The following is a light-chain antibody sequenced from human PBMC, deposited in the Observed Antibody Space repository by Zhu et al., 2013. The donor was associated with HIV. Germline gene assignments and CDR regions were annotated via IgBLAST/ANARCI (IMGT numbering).Light chain of an antibody. CDR2: RCTP. Sequence: EIVLTQSPGTLSLSPGERATLSCRASQSVSSNYLAWYQQKPGQTPNLLIYRCTPPGATGIPDRFSGSGSGTDFTLTISRLEPEDFATYYCQQSYSTPRVTFGPGTKVDIK. J-gene: IGKJ3*01. CDR3: QQSYSTPRVT. CDR1: QSVSSNY. V-gene: IGKV3D-20*02.